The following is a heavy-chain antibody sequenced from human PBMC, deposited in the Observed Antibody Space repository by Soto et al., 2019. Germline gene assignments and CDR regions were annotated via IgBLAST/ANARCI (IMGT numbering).Heavy chain of an antibody. Sequence: QVQLVESGGGVVQPGRSLRLSCAASGFTVSNYALNWVRQAPGKGLEWVAVISYDGVHKYYADSVKGRFTISRDNPKNTVYLQMDSLRPDDTATYYCARALSGTVTHYTTDFWGQGTLVIVSS. V-gene: IGHV3-30-3*01. J-gene: IGHJ4*02. CDR1: GFTVSNYA. D-gene: IGHD4-17*01. CDR2: ISYDGVHK. CDR3: ARALSGTVTHYTTDF.